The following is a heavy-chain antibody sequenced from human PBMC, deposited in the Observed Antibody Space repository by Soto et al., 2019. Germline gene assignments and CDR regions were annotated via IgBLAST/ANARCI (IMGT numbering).Heavy chain of an antibody. J-gene: IGHJ6*02. CDR3: ARDPGYCRRTSCYAMYYYGMDV. V-gene: IGHV1-18*01. CDR2: ISAYNGNT. D-gene: IGHD2-2*01. Sequence: QVQLVQSGAEVKKPGASVKVSCKASGYTFTSYGISWVRQAPGQGLEWMGWISAYNGNTNYAQKLQGRVTMTTDTHTSTAYMEVRSLRSDDTAVYYCARDPGYCRRTSCYAMYYYGMDVWGQGTTVTVSS. CDR1: GYTFTSYG.